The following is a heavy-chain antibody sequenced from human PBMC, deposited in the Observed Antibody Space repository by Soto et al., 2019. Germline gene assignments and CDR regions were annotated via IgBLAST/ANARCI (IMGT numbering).Heavy chain of an antibody. Sequence: QVQLQESGPGLVKPSQTLSLTCTVSGGSISSGDYYWSWIRQPPGKGLEWIGHKSYSGSTYYNASLKSRVTMSIDTSKNQFSLKLSSVTAADTAVYYCARIFSSLQWGDYYYGMDVWGQGTTVTVSS. CDR2: KSYSGST. D-gene: IGHD6-19*01. CDR1: GGSISSGDYY. CDR3: ARIFSSLQWGDYYYGMDV. V-gene: IGHV4-30-4*01. J-gene: IGHJ6*02.